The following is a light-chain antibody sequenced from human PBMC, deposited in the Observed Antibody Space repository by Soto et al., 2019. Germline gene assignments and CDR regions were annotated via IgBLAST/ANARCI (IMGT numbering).Light chain of an antibody. V-gene: IGLV2-11*01. CDR3: CSYAGSYTWV. Sequence: QSALTQTRSVSGSPGQSVTISCTGTSSDVGGYNYVSWYQQHPGKAPKLMIYDVSKRPSGVPDRFSGSKSGNTASLTISGLQAEDEADYSCCSYAGSYTWVFGGGTKLTVL. CDR1: SSDVGGYNY. J-gene: IGLJ3*02. CDR2: DVS.